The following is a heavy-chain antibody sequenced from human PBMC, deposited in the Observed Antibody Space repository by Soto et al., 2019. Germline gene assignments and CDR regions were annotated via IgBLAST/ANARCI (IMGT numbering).Heavy chain of an antibody. V-gene: IGHV1-18*01. Sequence: QVQLEQSGAEVKQPGASVTVSCKASGYTFTNYAITWVRQSPGQGLAWMGWISAYNGHTNYAQKVQGRLTMTTDTSTTKAYMELRSLTYENRDIYYCASDKGCLAAHSTDWFVPWGQGTLVTVSS. CDR3: ASDKGCLAAHSTDWFVP. CDR1: GYTFTNYA. D-gene: IGHD6-13*01. CDR2: ISAYNGHT. J-gene: IGHJ5*02.